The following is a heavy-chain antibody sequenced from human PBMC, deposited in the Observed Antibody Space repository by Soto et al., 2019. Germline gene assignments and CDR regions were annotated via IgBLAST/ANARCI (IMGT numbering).Heavy chain of an antibody. CDR1: GGSISSSSYY. J-gene: IGHJ4*02. Sequence: QLQLQESGPGLVKPSETLSLTCTVSGGSISSSSYYWGWIRQPPGKGLEWIGSIYYSGSTYYNPSLKSRVTISVDTSKNQFSLKLSSVTAADTAVYYCARLGPGKKEQQLVGPFDYWGQGTLVTVSS. CDR2: IYYSGST. D-gene: IGHD6-13*01. CDR3: ARLGPGKKEQQLVGPFDY. V-gene: IGHV4-39*01.